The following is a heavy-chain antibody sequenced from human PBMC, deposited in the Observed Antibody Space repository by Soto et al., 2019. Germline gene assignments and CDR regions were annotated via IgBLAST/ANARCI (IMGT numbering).Heavy chain of an antibody. CDR1: GYSFTSYW. Sequence: PVESLKISCKGSGYSFTSYWISCFLQMPGKGLEWMGRIDPSDSYTNYSPSFQGHVTISADKSISTAYLQWSSLKASDTAMYYCARLPYYYYGMDVWGQGTTVTVSS. J-gene: IGHJ6*02. V-gene: IGHV5-10-1*01. CDR3: ARLPYYYYGMDV. CDR2: IDPSDSYT.